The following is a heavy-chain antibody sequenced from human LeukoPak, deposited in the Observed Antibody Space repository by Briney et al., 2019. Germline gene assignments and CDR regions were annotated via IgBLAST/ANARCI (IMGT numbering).Heavy chain of an antibody. CDR2: IWADSTNK. D-gene: IGHD3-10*01. V-gene: IGHV3-33*01. Sequence: GGSLRLSCTASGFTFRRYGMHWVRQAPGKGLEWLAVIWADSTNKYYTDSVKGRFTISRDNSKDTLYLQMNSLRAEDTAVYYCARDLSGGTGNYYEDYWGQGTLVTVSS. CDR3: ARDLSGGTGNYYEDY. J-gene: IGHJ4*02. CDR1: GFTFRRYG.